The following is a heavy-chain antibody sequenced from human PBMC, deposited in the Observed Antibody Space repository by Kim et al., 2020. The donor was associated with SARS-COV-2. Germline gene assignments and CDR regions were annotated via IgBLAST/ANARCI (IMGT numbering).Heavy chain of an antibody. CDR3: ARRETTVTGMVDY. CDR2: IYYSGST. D-gene: IGHD4-17*01. Sequence: SETLSLTCTVSGGSISSGDYYWSWIRQPPGKGLEWIGYIYYSGSTYYNPSLKSRVTISVDTSKNQFSLKLSSVTAADTAVYYCARRETTVTGMVDYWGQGTLVTVSS. V-gene: IGHV4-30-4*01. J-gene: IGHJ4*02. CDR1: GGSISSGDYY.